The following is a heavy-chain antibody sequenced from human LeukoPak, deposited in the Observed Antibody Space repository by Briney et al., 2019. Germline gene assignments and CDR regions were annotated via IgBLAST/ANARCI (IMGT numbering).Heavy chain of an antibody. CDR2: IIPILGIT. J-gene: IGHJ4*02. CDR1: GGXFSSYA. D-gene: IGHD3-10*01. CDR3: ARSRTGSGFLFDY. V-gene: IGHV1-69*04. Sequence: PTASVTVSCKASGGXFSSYAISWVRQAPGQGLEWMGRIIPILGITNYAQKFQGRVTITADKSTSTAYMELSSLRSEDTAVYYCARSRTGSGFLFDYWGQGTLVTVSS.